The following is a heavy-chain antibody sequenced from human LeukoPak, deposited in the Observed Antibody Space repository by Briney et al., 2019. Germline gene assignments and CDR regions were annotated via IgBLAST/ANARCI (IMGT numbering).Heavy chain of an antibody. Sequence: GGSLRLSCAASGFTFSSYAMSWVRQAPGKGLEWVSVISGSGGSTYYADSVEGRFTISRDNSKNTLYLQMNSLRVEDTAVYYCASPGTTGTYDAFDIWGQGTMVTVSS. CDR3: ASPGTTGTYDAFDI. CDR2: ISGSGGST. CDR1: GFTFSSYA. V-gene: IGHV3-23*01. J-gene: IGHJ3*02. D-gene: IGHD1-1*01.